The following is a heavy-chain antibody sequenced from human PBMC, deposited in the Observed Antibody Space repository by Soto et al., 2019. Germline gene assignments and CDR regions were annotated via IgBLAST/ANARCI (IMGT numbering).Heavy chain of an antibody. D-gene: IGHD2-15*01. CDR1: GFTFSGSA. CDR2: IRSKANSYAT. J-gene: IGHJ6*02. CDR3: TRQGSLYSWYGMDV. Sequence: PGGSLRLSCAASGFTFSGSAMHWVRQASGKGLEWVGRIRSKANSYATAYAASVKGRFTISRDDSKNTAYLQMNSLKTEDTAAYYCTRQGSLYSWYGMDVWGQGTTVTV. V-gene: IGHV3-73*01.